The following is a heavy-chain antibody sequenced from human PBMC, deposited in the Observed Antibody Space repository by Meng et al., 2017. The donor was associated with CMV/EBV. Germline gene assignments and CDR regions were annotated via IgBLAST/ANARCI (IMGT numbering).Heavy chain of an antibody. CDR2: IKQDGSEK. CDR3: ARAPTYYYDSSGYYGLGFDY. J-gene: IGHJ4*02. D-gene: IGHD3-22*01. V-gene: IGHV3-7*01. CDR1: GFTFSSYW. Sequence: GESLKISCAASGFTFSSYWMSWVRQAPGKGLEWVANIKQDGSEKYYVDSVKGRFTISRDNAKNSLYLQMNSLRAEDTAVYYCARAPTYYYDSSGYYGLGFDYWGQGTLVTVPQ.